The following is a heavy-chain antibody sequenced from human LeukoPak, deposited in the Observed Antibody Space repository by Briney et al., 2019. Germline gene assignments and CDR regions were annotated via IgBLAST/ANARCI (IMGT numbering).Heavy chain of an antibody. CDR1: GYTFTSYG. CDR3: AKGPSIAAAGGYYYGMDV. V-gene: IGHV1-18*01. D-gene: IGHD6-13*01. J-gene: IGHJ6*02. Sequence: ASVTVSCKASGYTFTSYGISWVRQAPGQGLEWMGWITTYNGNTKYAQKFQGRVTVTTDTSTSTAYMELRSLRSDDTAVYYCAKGPSIAAAGGYYYGMDVWGQGTTVTVSS. CDR2: ITTYNGNT.